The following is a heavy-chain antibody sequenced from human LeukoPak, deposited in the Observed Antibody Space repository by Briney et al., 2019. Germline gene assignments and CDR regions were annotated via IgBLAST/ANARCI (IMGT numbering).Heavy chain of an antibody. CDR3: ARDRIFTMVRGVTYMDV. J-gene: IGHJ6*03. CDR2: INSDGSST. V-gene: IGHV3-74*01. CDR1: GFTFSSYE. D-gene: IGHD3-10*01. Sequence: PGGSLRLSCAASGFTFSSYEMNWVRQAPGKGLVWVSRINSDGSSTSYADSVKGRFTISRDNAKNTLYLQMNSLRAEDTAVYYCARDRIFTMVRGVTYMDVWGKGTTVTVSS.